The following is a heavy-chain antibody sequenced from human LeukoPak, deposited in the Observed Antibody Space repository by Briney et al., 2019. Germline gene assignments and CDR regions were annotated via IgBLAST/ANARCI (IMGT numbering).Heavy chain of an antibody. CDR2: ISSSSSYI. J-gene: IGHJ6*01. CDR3: ARGDLYGMDV. V-gene: IGHV3-21*01. CDR1: RFTFSSYS. Sequence: GGSLRLSCAASRFTFSSYSMNWVRPAPGKGLEWVSSISSSSSYIYYADPVKGRFTISRDNAKNSLYLQRNSLGAEDTAVYYCARGDLYGMDVWGQGTTVTVSS.